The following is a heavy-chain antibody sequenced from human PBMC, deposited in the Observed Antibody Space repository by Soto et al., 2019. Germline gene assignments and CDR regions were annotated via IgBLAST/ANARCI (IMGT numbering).Heavy chain of an antibody. J-gene: IGHJ4*02. V-gene: IGHV1-2*02. CDR3: ARVRQRYGSGSYYYFDY. CDR2: INPNSGGT. CDR1: GDTFTGYY. D-gene: IGHD3-10*01. Sequence: QVQLVQSGAEVKKPGASVKVSCKASGDTFTGYYMHWVRQAPGQGLEWMGWINPNSGGTNYAQKFQGRVTMTRETSISTAYMELSRLRSDDTAVYYCARVRQRYGSGSYYYFDYWGQGTLVTVSS.